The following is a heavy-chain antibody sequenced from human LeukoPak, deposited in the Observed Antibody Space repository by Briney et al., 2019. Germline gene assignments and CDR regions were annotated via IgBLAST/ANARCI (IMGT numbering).Heavy chain of an antibody. D-gene: IGHD3-3*01. Sequence: GASVKVSCKASGYTFTSYGISWVRQAPGQGLEWMGWISAYNGSTNYAQKLQGRVTMTTDTSTSTAYMELRSLRSDDTAVYYCARSMGLRFLEWLTVDYWGQGTLVTVSS. CDR2: ISAYNGST. CDR1: GYTFTSYG. CDR3: ARSMGLRFLEWLTVDY. J-gene: IGHJ4*02. V-gene: IGHV1-18*01.